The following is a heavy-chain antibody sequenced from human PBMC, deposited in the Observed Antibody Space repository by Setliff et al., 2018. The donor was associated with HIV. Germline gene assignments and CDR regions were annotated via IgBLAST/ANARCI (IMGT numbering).Heavy chain of an antibody. J-gene: IGHJ4*02. CDR1: GFTFTTSA. CDR2: ISGSGDIT. Sequence: GGSLRLSCAATGFTFTTSAMSWVRQAPGKGLEWVSVISGSGDITKFADSVKGRFTTSRDNSKNTVYVQMNSLRAEDTAVYYCTRGGSGPGIDLDYWGQGTLVTVSS. CDR3: TRGGSGPGIDLDY. D-gene: IGHD3-10*01. V-gene: IGHV3-23*01.